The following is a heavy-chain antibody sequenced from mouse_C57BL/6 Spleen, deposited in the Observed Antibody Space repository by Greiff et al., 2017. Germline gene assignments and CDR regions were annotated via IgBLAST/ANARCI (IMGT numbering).Heavy chain of an antibody. V-gene: IGHV1-80*01. CDR2: IYPGDGDT. Sequence: VQLQQSGAELVKPGASVKISCKASGYAFSSYWMNWVKQRPGKGLEWIGQIYPGDGDTNYNGKFKGKATLTADKSSSTAYMQLSSLTSEDSAVYFCAGEGYYGSSKDYAMDYWGQGTSVTVSS. CDR1: GYAFSSYW. CDR3: AGEGYYGSSKDYAMDY. D-gene: IGHD1-1*01. J-gene: IGHJ4*01.